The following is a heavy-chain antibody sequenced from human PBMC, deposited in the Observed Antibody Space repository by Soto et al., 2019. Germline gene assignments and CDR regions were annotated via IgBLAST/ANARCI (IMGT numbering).Heavy chain of an antibody. Sequence: EVQLVESGGGLVQPGGSLRLSCAASGFTFSNYWMHWVRQAPGKGLVWVSRIKSDASSTNYADSVKSRFTSSRDKAKNTLYLQLNSLRVENTAVYYCARGNNGMDVWRQGTTVTVAS. CDR3: ARGNNGMDV. J-gene: IGHJ6*02. V-gene: IGHV3-74*01. CDR1: GFTFSNYW. CDR2: IKSDASST.